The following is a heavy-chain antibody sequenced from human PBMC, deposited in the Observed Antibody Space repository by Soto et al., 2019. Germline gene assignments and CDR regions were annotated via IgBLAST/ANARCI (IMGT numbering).Heavy chain of an antibody. D-gene: IGHD2-15*01. CDR1: GGSISSYY. J-gene: IGHJ6*02. Sequence: LSLTCTVSGGSISSYYWSWIRQPPGKGLEWIGYIYYSGSTNYNPSLKSRVTISVDTSKNQFSLKLSSVTAADTAVYYCASWQLPGPNYYYYGMDVWGQGTTVTVSS. CDR3: ASWQLPGPNYYYYGMDV. CDR2: IYYSGST. V-gene: IGHV4-59*01.